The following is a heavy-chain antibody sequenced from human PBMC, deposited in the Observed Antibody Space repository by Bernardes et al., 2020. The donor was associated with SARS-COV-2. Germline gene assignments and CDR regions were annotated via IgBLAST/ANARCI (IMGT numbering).Heavy chain of an antibody. CDR2: IIPIFGTA. CDR3: ARGSGFLEWLGWYFDL. Sequence: SVKVSCKASGGTFSSYAISWVRQAPGQGLEWMGGIIPIFGTANYAQKFQGRVTITADESTSTAYMELSSLRSEDTAVYYCARGSGFLEWLGWYFDLWGRGTLVTVSS. J-gene: IGHJ2*01. CDR1: GGTFSSYA. V-gene: IGHV1-69*13. D-gene: IGHD3-3*01.